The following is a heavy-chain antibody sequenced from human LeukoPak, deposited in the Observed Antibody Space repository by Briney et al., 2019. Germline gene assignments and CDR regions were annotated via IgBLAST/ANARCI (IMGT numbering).Heavy chain of an antibody. J-gene: IGHJ6*02. CDR1: GFTFSSYE. CDR3: ASPGGYVWGTYDYYYFGMAV. D-gene: IGHD3-16*01. CDR2: ITSSGRII. V-gene: IGHV3-48*03. Sequence: AGGSLRLSCAASGFTFSSYEMNWVRQAPGKGLEWVAYITSSGRIIYYADSVKGRFTISRDNAKNSLYLQMNSLRAEDTAVYYCASPGGYVWGTYDYYYFGMAVGAQGPRVTVS.